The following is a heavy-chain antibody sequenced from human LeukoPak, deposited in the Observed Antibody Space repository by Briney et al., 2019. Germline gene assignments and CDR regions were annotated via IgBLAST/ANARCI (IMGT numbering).Heavy chain of an antibody. CDR3: ARDPYSGSYGDYYYYYMDV. Sequence: GGSLRLSCAGSGFSLSNCWMHWVRQGPGKGLAWVSRIYIDGSRTTYADSVKGRFTISGDNAKNSLYLQMNSLRPEDTAVYYCARDPYSGSYGDYYYYYMDVWGKGTTVTISS. D-gene: IGHD1-26*01. V-gene: IGHV3-74*03. CDR1: GFSLSNCW. CDR2: IYIDGSRT. J-gene: IGHJ6*03.